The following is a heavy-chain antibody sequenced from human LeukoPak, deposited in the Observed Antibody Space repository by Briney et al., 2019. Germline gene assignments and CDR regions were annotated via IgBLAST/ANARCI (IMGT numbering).Heavy chain of an antibody. CDR1: GGSISSSSYY. Sequence: SETLSLTCTVSGGSISSSSYYWGWIRQPPGKGLEWIGSIYYSGSTYYNPSLKSRVTISVDTSKNQFSLKLSSVTAADTAVYYCARQNYDFWSGYYYFDYWGQGTLVTVSS. J-gene: IGHJ4*02. CDR3: ARQNYDFWSGYYYFDY. CDR2: IYYSGST. V-gene: IGHV4-39*01. D-gene: IGHD3-3*01.